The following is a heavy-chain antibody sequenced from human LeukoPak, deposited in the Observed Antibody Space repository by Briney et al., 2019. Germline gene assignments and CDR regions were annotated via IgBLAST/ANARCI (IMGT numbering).Heavy chain of an antibody. CDR3: ARDFGELPALSAFDP. CDR1: GGTFSSYA. V-gene: IGHV1-69*04. J-gene: IGHJ5*02. CDR2: IIPILGIA. Sequence: GSSVKVSCKASGGTFSSYAISWVRQAPGQGLEWMGRIIPILGIANYAQKFQGRVTIAADKSTSTAYMELSSLRSEDTAVYYCARDFGELPALSAFDPWGQGTLVTVSS. D-gene: IGHD1-7*01.